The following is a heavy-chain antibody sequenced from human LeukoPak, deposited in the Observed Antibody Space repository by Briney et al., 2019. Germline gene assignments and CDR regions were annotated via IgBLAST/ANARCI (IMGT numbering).Heavy chain of an antibody. V-gene: IGHV3-23*01. D-gene: IGHD6-13*01. J-gene: IGHJ4*02. CDR2: LSGSGGSK. CDR1: GFTFCSFG. CDR3: AKYRQQLEHVIDY. Sequence: GGTLRLSCAASGFTFCSFGMSWVRQAPGKGLEWFSDLSGSGGSKYYADAVKGRFTIYRDNSKNPRYLQMNSLRAEDTAVYYCAKYRQQLEHVIDYWGQGTQVTVSS.